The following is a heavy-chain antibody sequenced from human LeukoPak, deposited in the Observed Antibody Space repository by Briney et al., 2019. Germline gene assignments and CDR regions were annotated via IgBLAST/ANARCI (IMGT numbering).Heavy chain of an antibody. CDR3: ARRSTLYSSGRFYFDY. CDR2: ISAHDGTR. V-gene: IGHV1-18*01. D-gene: IGHD6-19*01. Sequence: ASVKVSCKASGYTFTNYGITWVRQAPGQGLEWMGWISAHDGTRNYALKHEDRVTMTTDTSASTAYMELRGLRSDDTAVYYCARRSTLYSSGRFYFDYWGQGTLVTVSS. CDR1: GYTFTNYG. J-gene: IGHJ4*02.